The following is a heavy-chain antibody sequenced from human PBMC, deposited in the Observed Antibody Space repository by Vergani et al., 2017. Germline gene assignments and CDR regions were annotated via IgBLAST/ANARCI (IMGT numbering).Heavy chain of an antibody. CDR2: INHSGST. V-gene: IGHV4-34*01. CDR1: GGSFSGYY. CDR3: ARGGDYYGMDV. D-gene: IGHD3-16*01. J-gene: IGHJ6*02. Sequence: QVQLQQWGAGLLKPSETLSLTCAVYGGSFSGYYWSWIRQPPGKGLEWIGEINHSGSTNYNPSLKSRVTISVDTSKNQFSLKLSSVTAEDTAVYYCARGGDYYGMDVWGQGTTVTVSS.